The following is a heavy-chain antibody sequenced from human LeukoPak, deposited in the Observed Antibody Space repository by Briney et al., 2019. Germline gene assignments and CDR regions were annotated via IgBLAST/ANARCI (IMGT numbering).Heavy chain of an antibody. J-gene: IGHJ5*02. CDR1: GFIFSDYY. Sequence: GSLRLSCAASGFIFSDYYMTWIRQAPGKGLEWVSHISSSGSITYYADSVKGRFTISRDNAKNSLYLEMNSLRDDDTAVYFCARTGGAGSPSDTWGQGTLVTVSS. D-gene: IGHD3-10*01. V-gene: IGHV3-11*01. CDR2: ISSSGSIT. CDR3: ARTGGAGSPSDT.